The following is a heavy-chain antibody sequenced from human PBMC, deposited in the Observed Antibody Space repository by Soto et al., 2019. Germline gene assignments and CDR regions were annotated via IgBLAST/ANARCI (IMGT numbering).Heavy chain of an antibody. D-gene: IGHD2-15*01. CDR1: GGSISSGGYY. CDR3: ARGSVVAATLFDY. CDR2: IYYSGST. V-gene: IGHV4-31*03. J-gene: IGHJ4*02. Sequence: QVQLQESGPGLVKPSQTLSLTCTVSGGSISSGGYYCSWIRQHPGKGLEWIGYIYYSGSTYYNPSLKSRVTISVDTSKNQFSLKLSSVTAADTAVYYCARGSVVAATLFDYWGQGTLVTVSS.